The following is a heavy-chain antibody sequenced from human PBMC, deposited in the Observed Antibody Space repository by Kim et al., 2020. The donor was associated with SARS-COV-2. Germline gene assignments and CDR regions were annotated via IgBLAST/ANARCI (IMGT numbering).Heavy chain of an antibody. D-gene: IGHD6-19*01. V-gene: IGHV4-39*01. J-gene: IGHJ4*02. CDR3: ARPYTSGTYDN. CDR2: RP. Sequence: RPADSPSLKSRVAISVDTSKNQFSLKLTSVTAADTAVYYCARPYTSGTYDNWGQGTLVIVSS.